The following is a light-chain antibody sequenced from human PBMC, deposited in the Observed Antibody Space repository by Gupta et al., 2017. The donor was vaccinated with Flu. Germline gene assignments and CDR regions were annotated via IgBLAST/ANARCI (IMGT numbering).Light chain of an antibody. V-gene: IGKV2-28*01. J-gene: IGKJ5*01. Sequence: IVMTQSPLSLPVTPGEPASISCRSSQSLLHSNGYNYLDWYLQKPGQSPQLLIYLGSNRASGVPDRFSGSGSGTDFPLKISRVEAEDVGVYCCMQALQPPLFGQGTRLEIK. CDR2: LGS. CDR1: QSLLHSNGYNY. CDR3: MQALQPPL.